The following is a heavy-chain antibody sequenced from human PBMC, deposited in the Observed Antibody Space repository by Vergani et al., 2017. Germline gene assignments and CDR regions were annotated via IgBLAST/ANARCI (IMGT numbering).Heavy chain of an antibody. CDR3: AKVTQGAFDI. V-gene: IGHV3-7*01. J-gene: IGHJ3*02. CDR1: GFTFSSYW. CDR2: IKQDGSEK. Sequence: EVQLVESGGGLVQPGGSLRLSCAASGFTFSSYWMSWVRQAPGKGLEWVANIKQDGSEKYYVDSVKGRFTIFRDNSKNTLYLQMNSLRAEDTAVYYCAKVTQGAFDIWGQGTKVIVSS.